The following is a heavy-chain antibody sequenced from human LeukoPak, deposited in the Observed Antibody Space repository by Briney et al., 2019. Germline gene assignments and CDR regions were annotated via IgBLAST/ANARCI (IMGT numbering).Heavy chain of an antibody. V-gene: IGHV3-7*01. Sequence: GGSLRLSCAASGFTFRRHWMSWVRQAPGKGLEWVANMRDDGSEEFYVNSVKGRFTISRDNTKNSLYLQMDSLRAEDTAVYYCARDLWLGERGLFFFEYWGQGALVTVAS. D-gene: IGHD3-22*01. CDR2: MRDDGSEE. CDR3: ARDLWLGERGLFFFEY. J-gene: IGHJ4*02. CDR1: GFTFRRHW.